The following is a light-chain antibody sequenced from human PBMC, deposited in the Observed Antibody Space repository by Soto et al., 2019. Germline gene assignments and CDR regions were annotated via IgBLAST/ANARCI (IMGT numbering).Light chain of an antibody. CDR1: QSVTSS. CDR2: GAS. J-gene: IGKJ1*01. CDR3: QQYNNWPRT. V-gene: IGKV3-15*01. Sequence: EIVMTQSPATLSVPPGERATLSCRASQSVTSSLAWYQQIPGQAPRLLIYGASTRATGIPARFSGSGSGTEFTLTISSLQSEDFAVYYCQQYNNWPRTFGQGTKVDIK.